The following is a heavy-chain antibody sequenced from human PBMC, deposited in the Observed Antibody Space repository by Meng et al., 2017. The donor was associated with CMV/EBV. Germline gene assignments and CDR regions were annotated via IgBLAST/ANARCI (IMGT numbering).Heavy chain of an antibody. Sequence: QVQLQEPGPGRVKPPQTLSLTCTVYGGSISSGSYYWSWIRQPAGKGLEWIGRIYTSGSTNYNPSLKSRVTISVDTSKNRFSLKPSSVTAADTAVYYCASQSDGCGGDCIGPFQHWGQGTLVTVSS. V-gene: IGHV4-61*02. CDR1: GGSISSGSYY. J-gene: IGHJ1*01. CDR2: IYTSGST. D-gene: IGHD2-21*02. CDR3: ASQSDGCGGDCIGPFQH.